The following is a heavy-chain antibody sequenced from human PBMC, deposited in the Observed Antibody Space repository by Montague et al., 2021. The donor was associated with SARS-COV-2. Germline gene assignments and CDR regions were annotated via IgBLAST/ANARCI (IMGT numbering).Heavy chain of an antibody. CDR2: IYYSGST. Sequence: SQTLSLTCTVSGGSISSYYWSWIRQPPGKGLEWIGYIYYSGSTNYNPSLKSRVTISVDTSKNQFSLKLSSVTAANTAVYYCARGSGWMGNAFDIWGQGTMVTVSS. D-gene: IGHD6-19*01. V-gene: IGHV4-59*01. CDR3: ARGSGWMGNAFDI. J-gene: IGHJ3*02. CDR1: GGSISSYY.